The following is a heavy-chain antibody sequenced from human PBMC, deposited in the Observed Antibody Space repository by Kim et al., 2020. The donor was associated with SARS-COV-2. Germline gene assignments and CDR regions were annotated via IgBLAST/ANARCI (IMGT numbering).Heavy chain of an antibody. CDR3: ARCASIAYDY. V-gene: IGHV2-70*01. Sequence: DDKYDSTSLKTRLTISKDPSKNQVVLTMTTMDPVDTATYYCARCASIAYDYWGQGTLVTVSS. CDR2: DDK. D-gene: IGHD6-13*01. J-gene: IGHJ4*02.